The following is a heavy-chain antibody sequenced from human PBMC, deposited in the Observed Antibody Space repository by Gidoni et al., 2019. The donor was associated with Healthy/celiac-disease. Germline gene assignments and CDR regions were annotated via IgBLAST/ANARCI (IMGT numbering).Heavy chain of an antibody. Sequence: QVQLQESGPGLVKPSGTLSLTCAVSGGSISSSNWWSWVRQPPGKGLEWIGEIYHSGSTNYNPSLKSRVTISVDKSKNQFSLKLSSVTAADTAVYYCARAPPTPYYDFWSGYYMGSAFDIWGQGTMVTVSS. CDR2: IYHSGST. CDR1: GGSISSSNW. J-gene: IGHJ3*02. CDR3: ARAPPTPYYDFWSGYYMGSAFDI. V-gene: IGHV4-4*02. D-gene: IGHD3-3*01.